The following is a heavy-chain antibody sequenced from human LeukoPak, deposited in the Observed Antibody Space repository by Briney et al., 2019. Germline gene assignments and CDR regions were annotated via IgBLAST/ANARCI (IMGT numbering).Heavy chain of an antibody. CDR2: IIPILGIA. CDR3: ARAAYSNRNQYYYYYYMDV. D-gene: IGHD4-11*01. CDR1: GGTFSSYA. V-gene: IGHV1-69*04. J-gene: IGHJ6*03. Sequence: SVKVSCKASGGTFSSYAISWVRQAPGQGLEWMGRIIPILGIANYAQKFQGRVTITTDESTNTAYMELSSLRSEDTAVYYCARAAYSNRNQYYYYYYMDVWGKGTTVTVSS.